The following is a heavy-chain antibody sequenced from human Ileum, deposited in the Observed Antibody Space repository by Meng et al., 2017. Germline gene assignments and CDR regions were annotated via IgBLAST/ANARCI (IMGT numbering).Heavy chain of an antibody. Sequence: VRRQSAGPVLVKTAEHRPLTSQAYVGSISNYYWSWIRAPAGKGLQWIGRIYASVSTNYNPSRRTRITMSVDTSKSQFSLKLTSITAADTAVYYCVRDGSSSSGGTLWGRGTLVTVSS. CDR1: VGSISNYY. J-gene: IGHJ2*01. V-gene: IGHV4-4*07. D-gene: IGHD2-2*01. CDR2: IYASVST. CDR3: VRDGSSSSGGTL.